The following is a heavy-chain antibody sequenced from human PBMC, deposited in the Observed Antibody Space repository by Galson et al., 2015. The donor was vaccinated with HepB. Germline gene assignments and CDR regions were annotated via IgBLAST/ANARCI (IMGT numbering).Heavy chain of an antibody. CDR1: GGSFSGYY. CDR3: ARGTGRGSSWFYYYGMDV. D-gene: IGHD6-13*01. J-gene: IGHJ6*02. Sequence: ETLSLTCAVYGGSFSGYYWSWIRQPPGKGLEWIGEINHSGSTNYNPSLKSRVTISVDTSKNQFSLKLSSVTAADTAVYYCARGTGRGSSWFYYYGMDVWGQGTTVTVSS. CDR2: INHSGST. V-gene: IGHV4-34*01.